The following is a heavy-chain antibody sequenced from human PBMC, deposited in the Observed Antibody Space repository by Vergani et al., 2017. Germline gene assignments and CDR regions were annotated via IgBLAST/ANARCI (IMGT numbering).Heavy chain of an antibody. J-gene: IGHJ6*02. CDR1: GFTFSSYG. V-gene: IGHV3-33*01. CDR2: IWYDGSNK. D-gene: IGHD3-10*01. Sequence: QVQLVESGGGVVQPGRSLRLSCAASGFTFSSYGMHWVRQAPGKGLEWVAVIWYDGSNKYYADSVKGRFTISRDNSKNTLYLQMNSLRAEDTAVYYCARAYYYDSGSPLYYYYGMDVWGQGTTVTVSS. CDR3: ARAYYYDSGSPLYYYYGMDV.